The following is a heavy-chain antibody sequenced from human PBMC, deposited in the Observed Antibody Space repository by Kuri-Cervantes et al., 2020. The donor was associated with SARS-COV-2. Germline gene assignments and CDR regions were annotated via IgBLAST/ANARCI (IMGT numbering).Heavy chain of an antibody. V-gene: IGHV1-2*02. CDR3: ARDPGSGYDYGFDY. J-gene: IGHJ4*02. CDR2: INPNSGGT. Sequence: ASVKVSCKASGYTFTGYYIHWVRQAPGQGLEWMGWINPNSGGTNYAQKFQGRVTMTRDTSISTAYMELSRLRSDDTAVYYRARDPGSGYDYGFDYWGQGTLVTVSS. CDR1: GYTFTGYY. D-gene: IGHD5-12*01.